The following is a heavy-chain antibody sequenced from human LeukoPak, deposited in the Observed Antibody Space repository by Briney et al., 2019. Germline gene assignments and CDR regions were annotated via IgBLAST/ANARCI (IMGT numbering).Heavy chain of an antibody. CDR3: ARGGADFWNGFTANSGFDY. D-gene: IGHD3-3*01. CDR1: GDFASGYY. J-gene: IGHJ4*02. Sequence: SETLSLTCTVPGDFASGYYWSWVRQSAAKGLEWIGRVYATGSTNYNPSLKSRVAMSIDMSKSHFSLNLTSVTAADTAVYFCARGGADFWNGFTANSGFDYWGQGILVTVSS. CDR2: VYATGST. V-gene: IGHV4-4*07.